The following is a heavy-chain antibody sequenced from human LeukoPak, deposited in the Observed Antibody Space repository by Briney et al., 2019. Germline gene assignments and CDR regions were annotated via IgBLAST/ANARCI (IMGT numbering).Heavy chain of an antibody. Sequence: ASVKVSCKASGYTFTSYYMHWVRQAPGQGLEWMGIINPSGGSTSYAQKFQGRVTMTRDMSTSTVYMELSSLRSEDTAVYYCARDHYYDSSGYYHDYWGQGTLVTVSS. D-gene: IGHD3-22*01. CDR1: GYTFTSYY. CDR2: INPSGGST. J-gene: IGHJ4*02. CDR3: ARDHYYDSSGYYHDY. V-gene: IGHV1-46*01.